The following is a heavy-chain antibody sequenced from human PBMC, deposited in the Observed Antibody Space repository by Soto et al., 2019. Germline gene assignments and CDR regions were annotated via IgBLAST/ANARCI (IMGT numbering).Heavy chain of an antibody. J-gene: IGHJ4*02. Sequence: SETLSLTCSVPGGSISTGDYYWSWIRQPPGAGLEWIAYIYYRGRTYCNPSLMSRVTISVDTSKNQFSLKLTSVTAADAAVYYCARQEGSTTMYLRYWGQGTLVTVSS. D-gene: IGHD1-26*01. V-gene: IGHV4-30-4*01. CDR3: ARQEGSTTMYLRY. CDR1: GGSISTGDYY. CDR2: IYYRGRT.